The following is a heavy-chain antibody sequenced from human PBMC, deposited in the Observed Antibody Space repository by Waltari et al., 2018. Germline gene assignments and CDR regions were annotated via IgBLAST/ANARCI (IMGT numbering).Heavy chain of an antibody. J-gene: IGHJ4*02. Sequence: QVQLQQWGAGLLKPSETLSLTCAVYGGSFSGYYWSCIRQPPGKGLEWIGEINHSGSTNYNPSLKSRVTIAVDTSKNQFSLKLSAVTAADTAVYYCARGLRRYWGQGTLVTVSS. CDR1: GGSFSGYY. CDR3: ARGLRRY. CDR2: INHSGST. V-gene: IGHV4-34*01.